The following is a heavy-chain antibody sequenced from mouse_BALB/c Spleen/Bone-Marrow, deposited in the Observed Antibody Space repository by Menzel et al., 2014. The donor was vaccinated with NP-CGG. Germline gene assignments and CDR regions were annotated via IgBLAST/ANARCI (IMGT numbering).Heavy chain of an antibody. CDR3: ARSSYGYDRQAYFFDY. Sequence: EVQLVESGGGLVQPGGSRKLSCAASGFTSSSFGMHWVRQAPEKGLEWVAYISSGSSTIYYADTVKGRFTISRDNPKNTLFLQMTSLRSEDTAMYYCARSSYGYDRQAYFFDYWGQGTTLTVSS. CDR1: GFTSSSFG. D-gene: IGHD2-2*01. J-gene: IGHJ2*01. CDR2: ISSGSSTI. V-gene: IGHV5-17*02.